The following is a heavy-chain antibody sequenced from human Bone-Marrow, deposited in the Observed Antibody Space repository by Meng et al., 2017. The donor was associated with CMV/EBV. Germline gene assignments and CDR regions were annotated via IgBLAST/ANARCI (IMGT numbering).Heavy chain of an antibody. V-gene: IGHV3-7*01. D-gene: IGHD6-6*01. CDR1: GFTFSSYW. CDR2: IKQDGSEK. CDR3: AKDAHHSSSSLSVYYYYYGMDV. J-gene: IGHJ6*02. Sequence: GESLKISCAASGFTFSSYWMSWVRQAPGKGLEWVANIKQDGSEKYYVDSVKGRFTISRDNAKNSLYLQMNSLRAEDTAVYYCAKDAHHSSSSLSVYYYYYGMDVWGQGTTVTVSS.